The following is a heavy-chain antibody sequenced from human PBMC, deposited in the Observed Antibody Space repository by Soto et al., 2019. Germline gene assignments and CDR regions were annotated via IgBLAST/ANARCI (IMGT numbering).Heavy chain of an antibody. CDR1: GSSINSVNSY. J-gene: IGHJ5*02. D-gene: IGHD2-8*02. CDR2: VFHTGPS. Sequence: SETLSLTCTVSGSSINSVNSYWSWIRQHPGRGLEWIGHVFHTGPSYYNPSLKSRVSISLDTSQNQVSLKLDSVTAADTAVYYCARDHATCTGTTCYFAGNWFDPWGQGTLVTVSS. CDR3: ARDHATCTGTTCYFAGNWFDP. V-gene: IGHV4-31*03.